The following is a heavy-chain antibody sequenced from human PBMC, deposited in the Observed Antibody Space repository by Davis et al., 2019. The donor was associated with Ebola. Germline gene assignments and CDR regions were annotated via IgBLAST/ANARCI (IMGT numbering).Heavy chain of an antibody. CDR3: VFYSSGYRTPIDY. D-gene: IGHD6-19*01. V-gene: IGHV3-64D*08. J-gene: IGHJ4*02. Sequence: GESLKISCTASGFTFSIYDMSWVRQAPGKGLEYVSAISSNGGSTYYADSVKGRFTISRDNSKNTLYLQMSSLRAEDTAVYYCVFYSSGYRTPIDYWGQGTLVTVSS. CDR2: ISSNGGST. CDR1: GFTFSIYD.